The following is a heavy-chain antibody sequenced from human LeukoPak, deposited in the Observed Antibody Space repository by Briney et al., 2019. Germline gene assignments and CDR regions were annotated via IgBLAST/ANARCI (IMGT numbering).Heavy chain of an antibody. D-gene: IGHD4-23*01. CDR2: IYAGGGT. CDR1: GFTVSSTNY. CDR3: ARDGYGRNRPFDY. J-gene: IGHJ4*02. V-gene: IGHV3-66*01. Sequence: GGSLRLSCAASGFTVSSTNYMNWVRQAPGKGLEWVSVIYAGGGTYYADSVKGRFTISRDNSKNTLYLQMNSLRVEDTAVYYCARDGYGRNRPFDYWGQGTLVTVSS.